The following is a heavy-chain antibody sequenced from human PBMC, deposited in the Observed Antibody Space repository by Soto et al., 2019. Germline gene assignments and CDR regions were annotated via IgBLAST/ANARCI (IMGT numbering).Heavy chain of an antibody. Sequence: LSLTCTVSGGSISSGDYYWSWIRQPPGKGLEWIGYIYYSGSTYYNPSLKSRVTISVDTSKNQFSLKLSSVTAADTAVYYCARGDIVVVPAATDAFDIWGQGTRVTV. D-gene: IGHD2-2*01. CDR3: ARGDIVVVPAATDAFDI. J-gene: IGHJ3*02. CDR2: IYYSGST. CDR1: GGSISSGDYY. V-gene: IGHV4-30-4*01.